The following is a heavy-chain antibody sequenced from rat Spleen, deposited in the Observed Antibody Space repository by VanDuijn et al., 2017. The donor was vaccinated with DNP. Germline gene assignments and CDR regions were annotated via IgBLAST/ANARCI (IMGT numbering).Heavy chain of an antibody. CDR2: ISTGGGNT. J-gene: IGHJ2*01. CDR3: ASWAPIAPISTSNY. V-gene: IGHV5S13*01. CDR1: GFTFSNYG. Sequence: EVQLVESGGGLVQPGRSLKLSCAASGFTFSNYGMAWVRQAPTKGLEWVASISTGGGNTYYRDSVKGRFTISRDNANSSLSLQMDNLRSEDTATYFCASWAPIAPISTSNYWGQGVMVTVSS. D-gene: IGHD1-2*01.